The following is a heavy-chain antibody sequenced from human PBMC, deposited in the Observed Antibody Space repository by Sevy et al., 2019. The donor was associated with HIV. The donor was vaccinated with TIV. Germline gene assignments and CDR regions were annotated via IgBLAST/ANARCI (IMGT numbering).Heavy chain of an antibody. J-gene: IGHJ3*02. Sequence: GGSLRLSCAAAGFTFSNYGMHWVRQAPGKGLEWVAVIAYDGSNDYYVDSVKGRFTMSRDNSQNTLYLQMNNLRAEDTAVYYCAKEPSSGSSWTYGFEIWGQGTMVTVSS. CDR2: IAYDGSND. V-gene: IGHV3-30*18. D-gene: IGHD3-22*01. CDR1: GFTFSNYG. CDR3: AKEPSSGSSWTYGFEI.